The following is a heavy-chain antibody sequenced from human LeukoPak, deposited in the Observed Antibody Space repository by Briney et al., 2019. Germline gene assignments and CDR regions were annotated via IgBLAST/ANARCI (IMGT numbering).Heavy chain of an antibody. D-gene: IGHD4-17*01. Sequence: ASVKVSCKASGYTFTSYAMHWVRQATGQGLEWMGWMNPNSGNTGYAQKFQGRVTMTRNTSISTAYMELSSLRSEDTAVYYCARGAILTTVIYYYYYYGMDVWGQGTTVTVSS. CDR2: MNPNSGNT. CDR3: ARGAILTTVIYYYYYYGMDV. CDR1: GYTFTSYA. J-gene: IGHJ6*02. V-gene: IGHV1-8*02.